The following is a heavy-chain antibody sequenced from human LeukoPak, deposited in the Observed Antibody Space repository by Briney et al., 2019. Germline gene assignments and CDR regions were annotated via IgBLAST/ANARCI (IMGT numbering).Heavy chain of an antibody. V-gene: IGHV5-51*01. CDR3: ARRGYSYDYFDS. J-gene: IGHJ4*02. D-gene: IGHD5-18*01. Sequence: GKSLKISCKGSGYSFSSYWIGWVRQMPGKGLEWMGIIFPGDSDARYSPSFQGQVTISADKSISISYLQWSSLKASDTAMYFCARRGYSYDYFDSWGQGTLVTVSS. CDR1: GYSFSSYW. CDR2: IFPGDSDA.